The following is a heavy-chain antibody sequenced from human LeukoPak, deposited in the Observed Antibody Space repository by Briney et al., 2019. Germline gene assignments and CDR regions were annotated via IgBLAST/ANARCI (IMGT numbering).Heavy chain of an antibody. CDR1: GFTFSSFG. CDR3: AKDRSVTPYYFDY. J-gene: IGHJ4*02. CDR2: IRHDGSNE. V-gene: IGHV3-30*02. Sequence: GGSLRLSCAASGFTFSSFGIHWVRQAPGKGLEWVAFIRHDGSNEFYADSVKGRFTISRDNSKNTLYLQMNSLRAEDTAVYYCAKDRSVTPYYFDYWGQGTLVTVSS. D-gene: IGHD5-18*01.